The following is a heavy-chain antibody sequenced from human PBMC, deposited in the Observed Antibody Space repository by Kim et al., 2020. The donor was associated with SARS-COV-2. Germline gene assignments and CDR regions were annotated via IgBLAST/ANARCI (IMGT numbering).Heavy chain of an antibody. CDR2: K. V-gene: IGHV3-30*01. J-gene: IGHJ1*01. Sequence: KFYAVYVKGRFTISRDKSKNTLYLQMNSLSTEDTAVYYSARGADWKGYFQNWGQGTLVTVSS. CDR3: ARGADWKGYFQN. D-gene: IGHD1-1*01.